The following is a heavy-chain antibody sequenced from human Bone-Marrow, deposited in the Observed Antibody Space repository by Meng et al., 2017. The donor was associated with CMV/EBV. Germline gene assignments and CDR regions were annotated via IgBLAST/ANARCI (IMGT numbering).Heavy chain of an antibody. CDR1: GFTFSSYW. J-gene: IGHJ4*02. CDR2: IKQDGSEK. D-gene: IGHD1-26*01. V-gene: IGHV3-7*01. Sequence: GESLKISCAASGFTFSSYWMSWVRQAPGKGLEWVANIKQDGSEKYYVDSVKGRFTISRDNAKNSLYLQMNSLRAEDTAVYYCARDQYRGGASFDYWGQGTLVTLL. CDR3: ARDQYRGGASFDY.